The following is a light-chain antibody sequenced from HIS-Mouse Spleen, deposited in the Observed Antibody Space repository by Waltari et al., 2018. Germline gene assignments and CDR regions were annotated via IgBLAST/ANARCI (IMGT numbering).Light chain of an antibody. CDR3: SSYAGSNNVV. CDR2: EVS. V-gene: IGLV2-8*01. CDR1: SSDVGGYNY. J-gene: IGLJ2*01. Sequence: ALTQPPSASGSPGQSVTISCTGTSSDVGGYNYVSWYQQHPGKAPKLMIYEVSKRPSGVPDRFSGSKSGNTASLTVSGLQAEDEADYYCSSYAGSNNVVFGGGTKLTVL.